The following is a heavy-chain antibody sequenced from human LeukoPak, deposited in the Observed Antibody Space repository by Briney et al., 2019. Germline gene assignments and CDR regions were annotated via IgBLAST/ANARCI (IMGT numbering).Heavy chain of an antibody. Sequence: SETLSLTCTVSGYSISSGYYWGWIRQPPGKGLEWIGSIYHSGSTYYNPSLKSRVTISVDTSKNQFSLKLSSVTAADTAVYYCARQTMIVVVITIFDYWGQGTLVTVSS. V-gene: IGHV4-38-2*02. CDR1: GYSISSGYY. CDR2: IYHSGST. J-gene: IGHJ4*02. D-gene: IGHD3-22*01. CDR3: ARQTMIVVVITIFDY.